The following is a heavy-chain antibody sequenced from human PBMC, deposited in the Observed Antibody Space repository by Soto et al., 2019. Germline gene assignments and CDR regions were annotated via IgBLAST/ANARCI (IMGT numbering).Heavy chain of an antibody. CDR2: VSGTGGSA. CDR1: GFTFSSYA. J-gene: IGHJ4*02. CDR3: ARGSDYSDYDLQY. Sequence: EVQLLESGGGLVRPGGSLRLSCAASGFTFSSYAMSWVRQAPGKGLEWVSGVSGTGGSAYYADSGKGRFTISRDKSTSTLYLHMNSLRADDTAVYYCARGSDYSDYDLQYWGQGTLVTVSS. D-gene: IGHD4-17*01. V-gene: IGHV3-23*01.